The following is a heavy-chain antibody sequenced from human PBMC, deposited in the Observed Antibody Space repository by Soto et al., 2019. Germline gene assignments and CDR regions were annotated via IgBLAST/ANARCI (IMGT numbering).Heavy chain of an antibody. Sequence: PGESLKISCKGSGYSFAGYWITWVRQKPGKGLEWMGRIDPSDSQTYYSPSFRGHVTISVTKSITTVFLQWSSLRASDTAMYYCARQIYDSDTGPNFKYYFDSWGQRTPVTVSS. V-gene: IGHV5-10-1*01. J-gene: IGHJ4*02. D-gene: IGHD3-22*01. CDR2: IDPSDSQT. CDR3: ARQIYDSDTGPNFKYYFDS. CDR1: GYSFAGYW.